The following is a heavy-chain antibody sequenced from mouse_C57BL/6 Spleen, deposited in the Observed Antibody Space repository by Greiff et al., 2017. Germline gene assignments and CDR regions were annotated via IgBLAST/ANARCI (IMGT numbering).Heavy chain of an antibody. CDR1: GYAFSSSW. Sequence: VQLVESGPELVKPGASVKISCKASGYAFSSSWMNWVKQRPGKGLEWIGRIYPGDGDTNYNGKFKGKATLTADKSSSTAYMQLSSLTSEDSAVXFCARSPIYDGGGFAYWGQGTLVTVSA. V-gene: IGHV1-82*01. J-gene: IGHJ3*01. D-gene: IGHD2-3*01. CDR2: IYPGDGDT. CDR3: ARSPIYDGGGFAY.